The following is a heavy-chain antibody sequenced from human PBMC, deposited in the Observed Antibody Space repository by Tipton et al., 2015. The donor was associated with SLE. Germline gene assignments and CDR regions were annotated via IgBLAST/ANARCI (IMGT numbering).Heavy chain of an antibody. V-gene: IGHV4-61*05. D-gene: IGHD5-24*01. Sequence: TLSLTCTVSGGSISSSSYYWGWIRQPPGKGLEWIGYIYYSGSTNYNPSLKSRVTISVDTSKNQFSLKLSSVTAADTAVYYCARLRGWLQVDYWGQGTLVTVSS. CDR3: ARLRGWLQVDY. J-gene: IGHJ4*02. CDR1: GGSISSSSYY. CDR2: IYYSGST.